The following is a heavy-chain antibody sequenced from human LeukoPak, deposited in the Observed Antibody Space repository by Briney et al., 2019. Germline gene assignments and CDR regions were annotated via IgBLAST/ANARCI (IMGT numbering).Heavy chain of an antibody. CDR2: IYYSGST. D-gene: IGHD2-15*01. CDR3: ARGCSGGSCKYYYYGMDV. V-gene: IGHV4-59*01. J-gene: IGHJ6*02. CDR1: GGSISSYY. Sequence: PSETLSLTCTVSGGSISSYYWSWIRQPPGKGLEWIGYIYYSGSTNYNPCLKSRVTISVDTSKNQFSLKLRSVTAADTAVYYCARGCSGGSCKYYYYGMDVWGQGTTVTVSS.